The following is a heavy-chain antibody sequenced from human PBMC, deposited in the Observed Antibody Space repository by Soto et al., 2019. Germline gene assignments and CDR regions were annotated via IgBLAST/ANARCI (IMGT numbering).Heavy chain of an antibody. CDR3: ARVVASSSNWFDP. CDR1: GGTFSSYA. J-gene: IGHJ5*02. CDR2: IIRIFGTA. D-gene: IGHD5-12*01. V-gene: IGHV1-69*13. Sequence: ASVKVSCKASGGTFSSYAISWVRQAPGQGLEWMGGIIRIFGTANYAQKFQGRVTITADESTGTAYMELSSLRSEDTAGYYCARVVASSSNWFDPWGQGTLVTVSS.